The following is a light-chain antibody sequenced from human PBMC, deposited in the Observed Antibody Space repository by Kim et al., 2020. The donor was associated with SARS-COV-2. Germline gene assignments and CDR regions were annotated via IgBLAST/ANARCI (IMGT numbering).Light chain of an antibody. J-gene: IGLJ2*01. CDR3: ATWDDSLSAVV. CDR2: RDN. Sequence: QSVLTQPPSASGTPGQRVTISCSGTSSNIGYNYVYWYQQLPGTAPRLLIYRDNQRPSGVPDRFSGSKSGTSASLDISGLRSEDETDYYCATWDDSLSAVVFGGGTQLTVL. V-gene: IGLV1-47*01. CDR1: SSNIGYNY.